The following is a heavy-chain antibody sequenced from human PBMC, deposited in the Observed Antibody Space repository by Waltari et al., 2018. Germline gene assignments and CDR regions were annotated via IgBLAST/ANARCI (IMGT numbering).Heavy chain of an antibody. CDR1: GGSFSTSA. V-gene: IGHV1-69*05. CDR2: IIPMFGTA. Sequence: QVQLVQSGAELKKHGSSVKVSCKASGGSFSTSAITWVRQAPGQGLEWMGGIIPMFGTANYAQKIQDRVTIITDESMTTAYMELSSLTSEDTAVYYCARGGLYGQQLLESAFEIWGQGTKVTVSS. J-gene: IGHJ3*02. D-gene: IGHD6-13*01. CDR3: ARGGLYGQQLLESAFEI.